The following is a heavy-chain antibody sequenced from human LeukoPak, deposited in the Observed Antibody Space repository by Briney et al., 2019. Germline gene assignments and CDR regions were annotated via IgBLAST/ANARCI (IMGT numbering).Heavy chain of an antibody. J-gene: IGHJ4*02. Sequence: PGGSLRLSCGASGFIFSTYSMNWVRQAPGKGLEWVASISSSRTYIYYADSLKGRFTISRDNAKNSLYLQMNSLRAEDTAVYYCAKWRWQQSEFDYWGQGTLVTVSS. D-gene: IGHD5-24*01. CDR3: AKWRWQQSEFDY. CDR2: ISSSRTYI. V-gene: IGHV3-21*01. CDR1: GFIFSTYS.